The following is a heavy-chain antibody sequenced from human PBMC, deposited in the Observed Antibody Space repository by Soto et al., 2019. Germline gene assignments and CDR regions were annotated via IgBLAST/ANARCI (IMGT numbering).Heavy chain of an antibody. CDR3: ARPSSGYPYYYYGMDV. CDR2: INPSGGST. Sequence: QVQLVQSGAEVKKPGASVKVSCKASGYTFTSYYMHWVRQAPGQGLEWMGIINPSGGSTGYAQKFQGRVTMTXXTXTXXVYMELSSLRSEDTAVYYCARPSSGYPYYYYGMDVWGQGTTVTVSS. V-gene: IGHV1-46*03. J-gene: IGHJ6*02. CDR1: GYTFTSYY. D-gene: IGHD3-22*01.